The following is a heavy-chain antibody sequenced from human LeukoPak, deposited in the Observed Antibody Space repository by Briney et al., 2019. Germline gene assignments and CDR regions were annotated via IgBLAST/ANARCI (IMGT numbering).Heavy chain of an antibody. CDR3: AIESMVRGDAFDI. CDR1: GFTFSSYS. D-gene: IGHD3-10*01. CDR2: ISSSSSYI. J-gene: IGHJ3*02. Sequence: GGSLRLSCAASGFTFSSYSMTWVRQAPGKGLEWVSSISSSSSYIYYADSVKGRFTISRDNAKISLYLQMNSLRAEGTAVYYCAIESMVRGDAFDIWGQGTMVTVSS. V-gene: IGHV3-21*01.